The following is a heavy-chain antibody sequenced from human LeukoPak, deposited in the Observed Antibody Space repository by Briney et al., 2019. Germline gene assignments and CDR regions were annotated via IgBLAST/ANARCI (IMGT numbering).Heavy chain of an antibody. V-gene: IGHV3-23*01. Sequence: GGSLRLSCAASAFSFSGNAMTWVRQAPGKGLDWFAAISGSGAGTYYADSVKGRFTISRDNSKNTLHLQMDSLRAEDTAVYYCAKNRALTPFYDYWGQGTLVTVSS. D-gene: IGHD4-23*01. J-gene: IGHJ4*02. CDR1: AFSFSGNA. CDR2: ISGSGAGT. CDR3: AKNRALTPFYDY.